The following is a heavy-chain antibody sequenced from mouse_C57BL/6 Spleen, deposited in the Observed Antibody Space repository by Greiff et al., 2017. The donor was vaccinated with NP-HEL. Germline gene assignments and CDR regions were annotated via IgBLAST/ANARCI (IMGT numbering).Heavy chain of an antibody. Sequence: VQLQQPGAELVKPGASVKMSCKASGYTFTSYWITWVKQRPGQGLEWIGDIYPGSGSTNYNEKFKSKATLTVDTSSSTAYMQLSSLTSEDSAVYYCARWGDYYGSSYGYFDVWGTGTTVTVSS. CDR2: IYPGSGST. CDR1: GYTFTSYW. V-gene: IGHV1-55*01. D-gene: IGHD1-1*01. CDR3: ARWGDYYGSSYGYFDV. J-gene: IGHJ1*03.